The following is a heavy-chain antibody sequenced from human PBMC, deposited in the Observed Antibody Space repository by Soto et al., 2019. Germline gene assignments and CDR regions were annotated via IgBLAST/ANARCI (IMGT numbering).Heavy chain of an antibody. CDR1: GGTFSSYT. V-gene: IGHV1-69*04. J-gene: IGHJ4*02. D-gene: IGHD1-26*01. Sequence: ASVKLSCKASGGTFSSYTISWVRQAPGQGLEWMGRIIPILGIANYAQKFQGRVTITADKSTSTAYMELSSLRSEDTAVYYCARDLRIVGRLGYWGQGTLVTVSS. CDR3: ARDLRIVGRLGY. CDR2: IIPILGIA.